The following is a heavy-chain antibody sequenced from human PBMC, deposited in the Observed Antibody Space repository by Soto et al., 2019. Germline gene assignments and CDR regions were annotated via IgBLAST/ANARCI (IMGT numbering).Heavy chain of an antibody. D-gene: IGHD3-22*01. Sequence: QVQLQESGPGLVKPSQTLSLTCTVSGGSISSGGYYWSWIRQHPGKGLEWIGYIYYSGSTYYNPSLKSRVTISVDTYKNQFSLKLSSVTAADTAVYYCARDGDSSGYYFDYWGQGTLVTVSS. CDR1: GGSISSGGYY. CDR3: ARDGDSSGYYFDY. V-gene: IGHV4-31*03. J-gene: IGHJ4*02. CDR2: IYYSGST.